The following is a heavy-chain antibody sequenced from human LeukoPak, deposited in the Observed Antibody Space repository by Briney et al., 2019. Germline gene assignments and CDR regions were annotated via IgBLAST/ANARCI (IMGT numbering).Heavy chain of an antibody. D-gene: IGHD3-3*01. CDR3: AKGLTIFGVVIGD. J-gene: IGHJ4*02. CDR1: GFTFSSYA. V-gene: IGHV3-23*01. Sequence: GGSLRLPCAASGFTFSSYAMSWVRQAPGKGLEWVSAISGSGGSTYYADSVKGRFTISRDNSKNTLYLQMNSLRAEDTAVYYCAKGLTIFGVVIGDWGQGTLVTVSS. CDR2: ISGSGGST.